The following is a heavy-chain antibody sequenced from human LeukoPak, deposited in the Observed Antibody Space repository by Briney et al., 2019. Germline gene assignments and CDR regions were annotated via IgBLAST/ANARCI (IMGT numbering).Heavy chain of an antibody. Sequence: ASVKVSCKASGGSFSSYGISWVRQAPGQGLEWMGWINPNSGGTNYAQKFQGRVTMTRDTSINTAYMEVSGLRSDDTAVYYCARDGSLDYWGQGTLVTVSS. J-gene: IGHJ4*02. CDR3: ARDGSLDY. CDR1: GGSFSSYG. CDR2: INPNSGGT. D-gene: IGHD3-10*01. V-gene: IGHV1-2*02.